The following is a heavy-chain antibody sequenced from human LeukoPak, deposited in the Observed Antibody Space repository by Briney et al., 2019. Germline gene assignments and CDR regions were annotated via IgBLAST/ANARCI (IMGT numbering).Heavy chain of an antibody. Sequence: PSETLSLTCTVSGGSISSSSYYWGWIRQPPGKGLEWIGSIYYSGSTYYNPSLKSRVTISVDTSKNQFSLKLSSVTAADTAVYYCAREMDSSGLIDYWGQGTLVTVSS. J-gene: IGHJ4*02. D-gene: IGHD3-22*01. V-gene: IGHV4-39*07. CDR2: IYYSGST. CDR1: GGSISSSSYY. CDR3: AREMDSSGLIDY.